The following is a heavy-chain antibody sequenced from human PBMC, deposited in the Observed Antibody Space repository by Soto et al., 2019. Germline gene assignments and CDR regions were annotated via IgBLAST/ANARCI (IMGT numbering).Heavy chain of an antibody. J-gene: IGHJ4*02. Sequence: ASVKVSCKASGYTFNSYDMHWVRQAPGQRLEWMGWINVGNSNTKYSQKFQGRVTISRDTSASTAYMELSSLRSEDTSVYYCARARYFYDSSGLDYWGQGALVTVSS. CDR1: GYTFNSYD. D-gene: IGHD3-22*01. CDR2: INVGNSNT. V-gene: IGHV1-3*01. CDR3: ARARYFYDSSGLDY.